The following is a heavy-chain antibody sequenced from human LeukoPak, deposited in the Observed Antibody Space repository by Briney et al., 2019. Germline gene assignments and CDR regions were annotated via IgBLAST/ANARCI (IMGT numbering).Heavy chain of an antibody. Sequence: PSETLSLTCNVSGASLSSYFWSWIQQPPGKGLEWIGYIYYDGYPNYSPSLRSRITISVEKSKSQFSLNLRSVTAADTALYFCAGTELGYCTVTGCPLESWGQGTLVTVSS. J-gene: IGHJ4*02. CDR2: IYYDGYP. V-gene: IGHV4-59*01. CDR3: AGTELGYCTVTGCPLES. D-gene: IGHD2-8*02. CDR1: GASLSSYF.